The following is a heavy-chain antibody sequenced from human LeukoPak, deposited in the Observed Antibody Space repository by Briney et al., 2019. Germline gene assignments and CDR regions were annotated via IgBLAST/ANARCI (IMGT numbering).Heavy chain of an antibody. Sequence: GGSLRLSCAASGFIFSSYWMTWVRQAPGKGLEWVANIKQYGSERYYVDSVKGRFTISRDNAKNSPYLQMNSLRAEDTAVYYCARVRGDYYMDVWGKGTTVTVSS. CDR3: ARVRGDYYMDV. J-gene: IGHJ6*03. CDR2: IKQYGSER. D-gene: IGHD3-10*01. CDR1: GFIFSSYW. V-gene: IGHV3-7*01.